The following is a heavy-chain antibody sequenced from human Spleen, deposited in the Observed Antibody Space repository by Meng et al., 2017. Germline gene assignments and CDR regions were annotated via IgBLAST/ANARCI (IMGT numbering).Heavy chain of an antibody. V-gene: IGHV3-48*03. D-gene: IGHD4-17*01. CDR2: ISGSGSSI. J-gene: IGHJ3*02. CDR3: ARDRLDYGDPNLPDAFDI. Sequence: GGSLRLSCAASGFTFSSYEMNWVRQPPGRGLEWVSYISGSGSSIYYADSVKGRFTISRDNAKNSLYLQMNSLRAEDTAIYYCARDRLDYGDPNLPDAFDIWGQGTMVTVSS. CDR1: GFTFSSYE.